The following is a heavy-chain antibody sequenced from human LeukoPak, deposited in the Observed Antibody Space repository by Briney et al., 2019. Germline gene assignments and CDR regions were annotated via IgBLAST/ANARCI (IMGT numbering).Heavy chain of an antibody. D-gene: IGHD4-17*01. Sequence: PGGSLRLSCAASGFTFSSYGMSWVRQAPGKGLEWVSFISWDGGSTYYADSVKGRFTISRDNSKNSLYLQMNSLRAEDTALYYCAKGTLGDYRAGPDYWGRGTLATVSS. CDR1: GFTFSSYG. CDR2: ISWDGGST. V-gene: IGHV3-43D*03. J-gene: IGHJ4*02. CDR3: AKGTLGDYRAGPDY.